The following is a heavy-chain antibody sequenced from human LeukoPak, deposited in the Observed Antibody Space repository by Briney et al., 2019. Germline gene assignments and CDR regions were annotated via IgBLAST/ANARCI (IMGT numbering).Heavy chain of an antibody. D-gene: IGHD6-6*01. Sequence: SETLSLTCAVYGGSFSGYYWSWIRQPPGKGLEWIGEINHSGSTNYNPSLKSRVTISVETSKNQCSLKRGSVTAGDTAVYYCAGEGGGIAARHFSYWGQGTLVTVSS. V-gene: IGHV4-34*01. CDR2: INHSGST. CDR1: GGSFSGYY. J-gene: IGHJ4*02. CDR3: AGEGGGIAARHFSY.